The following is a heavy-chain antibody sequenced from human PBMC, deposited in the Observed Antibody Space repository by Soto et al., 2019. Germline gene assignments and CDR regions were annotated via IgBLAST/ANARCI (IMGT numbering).Heavy chain of an antibody. D-gene: IGHD4-17*01. CDR2: ISPLKGRT. CDR3: AMDYGDRPEYFKH. V-gene: IGHV1-18*04. CDR1: GYTFTSYG. J-gene: IGHJ1*01. Sequence: QVQLVQSGPDLKRPGASMKVSCKASGYTFTSYGISWVRQAPGQGLEWMAWISPLKGRTQYSQKAQGRVTLCTDTSSNTTYMAMTTLRVDDTAVYYCAMDYGDRPEYFKHWGQGTLVTVS.